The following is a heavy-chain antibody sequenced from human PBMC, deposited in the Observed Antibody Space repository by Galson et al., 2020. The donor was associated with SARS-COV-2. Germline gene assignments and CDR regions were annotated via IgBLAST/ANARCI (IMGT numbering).Heavy chain of an antibody. Sequence: GGSLRLSCAASGFTFSSYAMHWVRQAPGKGLEWVAVISYDGSNKYYADSVKGRFTISRDNSKNTLYLQMNSLRAEDTAVYYCAREALMIVVVTTFDYWGQGILVTVSS. CDR2: ISYDGSNK. J-gene: IGHJ4*02. CDR3: AREALMIVVVTTFDY. D-gene: IGHD3-22*01. CDR1: GFTFSSYA. V-gene: IGHV3-30*04.